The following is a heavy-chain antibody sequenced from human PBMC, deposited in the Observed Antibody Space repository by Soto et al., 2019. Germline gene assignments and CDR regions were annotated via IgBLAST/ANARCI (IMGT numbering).Heavy chain of an antibody. CDR3: AKDRGRGYDWFDS. J-gene: IGHJ5*01. Sequence: GGSLRLSCTASGFTFSTYAMAWVRQAPGKGLEWVSVFCVSCLYTDYADPVMGRFTFSSDSSKNTLFLQMNSLRAEDTAVYYCAKDRGRGYDWFDSWGQGTLVAVSS. CDR1: GFTFSTYA. D-gene: IGHD5-12*01. CDR2: FCVSCLYT. V-gene: IGHV3-23*01.